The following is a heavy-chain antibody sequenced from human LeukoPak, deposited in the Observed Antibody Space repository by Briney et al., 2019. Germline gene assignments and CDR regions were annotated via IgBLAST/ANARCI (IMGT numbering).Heavy chain of an antibody. V-gene: IGHV6-1*01. J-gene: IGHJ4*02. Sequence: SQTLSLTCAISGDSVSSNSVAWNWIRQSPSRGLEWLGRTYYRSKWYYHYAVSMKSRITVKPDTSKNQFSLQLNSVTPEDTAVYYCARTRDLGPDYWGQGTLVTVSS. CDR3: ARTRDLGPDY. D-gene: IGHD1-26*01. CDR1: GDSVSSNSVA. CDR2: TYYRSKWYY.